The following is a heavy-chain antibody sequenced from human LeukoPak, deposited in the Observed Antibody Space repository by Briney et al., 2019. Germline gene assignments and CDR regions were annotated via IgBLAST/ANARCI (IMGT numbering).Heavy chain of an antibody. Sequence: GRSLRLSCAASGFTFSSYWMSWVRQAPGKGLGWVANIKQDGSEKYYVDSVKGRFTISRDNAKNSLYLQMNSLRAEDTAVYYCARDLGEYDFWSGYYSVSYFDYWGQGTLVTVSS. CDR2: IKQDGSEK. CDR1: GFTFSSYW. CDR3: ARDLGEYDFWSGYYSVSYFDY. D-gene: IGHD3-3*01. V-gene: IGHV3-7*01. J-gene: IGHJ4*02.